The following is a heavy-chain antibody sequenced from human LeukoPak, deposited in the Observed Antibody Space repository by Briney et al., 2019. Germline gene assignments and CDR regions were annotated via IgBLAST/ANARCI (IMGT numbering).Heavy chain of an antibody. D-gene: IGHD6-13*01. CDR1: GFTFSSYW. J-gene: IGHJ3*02. Sequence: PGGSPRLSCAASGFTFSSYWMSWVRQAPGKGLECVANINQDGSKVYYVDSVKGRFTISRDKAKKSLYLQMNSLRAEDTAVYYCARPIYSSSWDAFNIWGQGTMVTVSS. CDR3: ARPIYSSSWDAFNI. CDR2: INQDGSKV. V-gene: IGHV3-7*01.